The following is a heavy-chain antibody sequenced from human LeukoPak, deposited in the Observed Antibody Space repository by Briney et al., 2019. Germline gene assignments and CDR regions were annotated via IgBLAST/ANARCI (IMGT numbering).Heavy chain of an antibody. V-gene: IGHV4-39*01. D-gene: IGHD2-21*01. Sequence: PSETLSLTCTVSGGSISSSSYYWGWIRQPPGKGLEWIGSIYYSGSTYYNPSLKSRVTISVDTSKNQFSLKLSSVTAADTAVYYCARPSLDYCGGDCRPTDAFDIWGQGTMVTVSS. J-gene: IGHJ3*02. CDR1: GGSISSSSYY. CDR3: ARPSLDYCGGDCRPTDAFDI. CDR2: IYYSGST.